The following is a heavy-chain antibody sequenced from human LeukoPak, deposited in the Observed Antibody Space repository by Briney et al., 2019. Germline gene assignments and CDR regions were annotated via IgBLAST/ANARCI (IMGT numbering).Heavy chain of an antibody. J-gene: IGHJ4*02. V-gene: IGHV4-59*12. Sequence: SETLSLTCTVSGGSITSSFYWSWIRQSPGKGLEWIGYIYNSGGTKYNPSLKSRLTISVDTSKNQFSLNLSSVTAADTAVYYCARGYYSFDYWGQGTLVTVSS. CDR1: GGSITSSFY. CDR3: ARGYYSFDY. CDR2: IYNSGGT. D-gene: IGHD3-10*01.